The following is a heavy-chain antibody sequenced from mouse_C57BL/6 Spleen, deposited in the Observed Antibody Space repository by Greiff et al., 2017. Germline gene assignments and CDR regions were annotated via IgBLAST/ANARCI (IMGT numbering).Heavy chain of an antibody. CDR1: GYSFTGYY. J-gene: IGHJ1*03. V-gene: IGHV1-42*01. Sequence: EVQLQQSGPELVKPGASVKISCKASGYSFTGYYMNWVKQSPEKSLEWIGEINPSTGGTTYNQKFKAKATLTVDKSSSTAYMQLKSLTSEDSAVYYCARKVYYGNYPREYWYFDVWGTGTTVTVSS. D-gene: IGHD2-1*01. CDR3: ARKVYYGNYPREYWYFDV. CDR2: INPSTGGT.